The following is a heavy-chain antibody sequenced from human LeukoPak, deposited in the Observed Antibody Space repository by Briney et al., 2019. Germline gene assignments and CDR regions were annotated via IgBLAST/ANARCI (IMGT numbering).Heavy chain of an antibody. Sequence: SETLSLTCTVSGGSISSSSYYWSWIRQPPGKGLEWIGEINHSGSTNYNPSLKSRVTISVDTSKNQFSLKLSSVTAADTAVYYCARGRRISARNYYYYYYMDVWGKGTTVTVSS. CDR1: GGSISSSSYY. V-gene: IGHV4-39*07. CDR3: ARGRRISARNYYYYYYMDV. D-gene: IGHD6-6*01. CDR2: INHSGST. J-gene: IGHJ6*03.